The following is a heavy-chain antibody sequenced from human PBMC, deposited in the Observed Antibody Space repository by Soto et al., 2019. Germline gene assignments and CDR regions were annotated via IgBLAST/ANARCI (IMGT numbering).Heavy chain of an antibody. CDR2: IWYDGSNK. J-gene: IGHJ3*02. CDR1: GFTFSSYG. Sequence: QVQLVESGGGVVQPGRSLRLSCAASGFTFSSYGMHWVRQAPGKGLEWVAVIWYDGSNKYYADSVKGRFTISRDNSKNTLYLHMNSLRAEDTAVYYCASLLLWLGELLSDPGAFDIWGQGTMVTVSS. CDR3: ASLLLWLGELLSDPGAFDI. D-gene: IGHD3-10*01. V-gene: IGHV3-33*01.